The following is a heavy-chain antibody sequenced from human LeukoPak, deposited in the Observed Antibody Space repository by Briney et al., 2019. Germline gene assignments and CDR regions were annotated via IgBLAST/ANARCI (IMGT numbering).Heavy chain of an antibody. Sequence: GGSLRLSCAASGFTFSDYYMSWIRQAPGKGLEWVSYISSSGNSTYYSDSVRGRFTISRDNAKSSLHLQMNSLRAEDTAVYYCARDRGDFWSGYYTNYFDYWGQGTLVTVSS. D-gene: IGHD3-3*01. J-gene: IGHJ4*02. CDR1: GFTFSDYY. CDR3: ARDRGDFWSGYYTNYFDY. V-gene: IGHV3-11*04. CDR2: ISSSGNST.